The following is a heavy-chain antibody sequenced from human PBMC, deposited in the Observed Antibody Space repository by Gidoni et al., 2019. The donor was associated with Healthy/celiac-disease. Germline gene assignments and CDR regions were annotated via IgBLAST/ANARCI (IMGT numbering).Heavy chain of an antibody. D-gene: IGHD6-25*01. J-gene: IGHJ4*02. Sequence: QVQLQESGPGLVKPSGTLSPTCAVPGGSISSSNWWSWVRQPPGKGVEWIGEIYHSGGTNYNPSLKSRVTISVDKSKNQFSLKLSAVTAADTAVYYCARLTSPVSSGNYWGQGTLVTVSS. V-gene: IGHV4-4*02. CDR3: ARLTSPVSSGNY. CDR2: IYHSGGT. CDR1: GGSISSSNW.